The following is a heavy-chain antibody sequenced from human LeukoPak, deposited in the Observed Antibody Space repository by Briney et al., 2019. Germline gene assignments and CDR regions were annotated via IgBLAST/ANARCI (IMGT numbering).Heavy chain of an antibody. D-gene: IGHD6-19*01. CDR2: INWNGGST. CDR1: GFTFDDYG. CDR3: ARRSGIAVAGAFDY. J-gene: IGHJ4*02. Sequence: GGSLRLSCAASGFTFDDYGMSWVRQAPGKGLEWVSGINWNGGSTGYADSVKGRFTISRDNSKNTLYLQMNSLRAEDTAVYYCARRSGIAVAGAFDYWGQGTLVTVSS. V-gene: IGHV3-20*04.